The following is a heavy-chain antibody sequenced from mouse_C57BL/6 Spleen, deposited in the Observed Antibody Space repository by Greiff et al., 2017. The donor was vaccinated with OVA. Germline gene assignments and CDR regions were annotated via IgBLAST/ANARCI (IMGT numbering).Heavy chain of an antibody. CDR3: ARWDYGYAMDY. J-gene: IGHJ4*01. CDR1: GYTFTDYY. D-gene: IGHD2-4*01. V-gene: IGHV1-76*01. Sequence: VMLVESGAELVRPGASVKLSCKASGYTFTDYYINWVKQRPGQGLEWIARIYPGSGNTYYNEKFKGKATLTAEKSSSTAYMQLSSLTSEDSAVYFCARWDYGYAMDYWGQGTSVTVSS. CDR2: IYPGSGNT.